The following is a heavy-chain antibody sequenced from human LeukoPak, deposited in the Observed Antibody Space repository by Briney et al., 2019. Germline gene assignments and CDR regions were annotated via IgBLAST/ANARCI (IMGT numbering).Heavy chain of an antibody. V-gene: IGHV4-61*02. Sequence: PSQTLSLTCTVSGGSISSGGYYWSWIRQPAGKGLEWIGRIYTSGSTNYNPSLKSRVTMSVDTSKNQFSLKLSSVTAADTAVYYCARGLWDKGSPYYYYGMDVWGQGTTVTVSS. J-gene: IGHJ6*02. CDR3: ARGLWDKGSPYYYYGMDV. CDR1: GGSISSGGYY. CDR2: IYTSGST. D-gene: IGHD3-16*01.